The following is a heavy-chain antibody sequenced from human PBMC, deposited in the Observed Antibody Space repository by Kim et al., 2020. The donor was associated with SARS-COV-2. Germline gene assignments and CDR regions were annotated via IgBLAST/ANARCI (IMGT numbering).Heavy chain of an antibody. CDR3: ARGVVGYSYGHYYYYYGMDV. CDR2: INPNSGGT. D-gene: IGHD5-18*01. Sequence: ASVKVSCKASGYTFTGYYMHWVRQAPGQGLEWTGWINPNSGGTNYAQKFQGWVTMTRDTSISTAYMELSRLRSDDTAVYYCARGVVGYSYGHYYYYYGMDVWGQGTTVTVSS. V-gene: IGHV1-2*04. CDR1: GYTFTGYY. J-gene: IGHJ6*02.